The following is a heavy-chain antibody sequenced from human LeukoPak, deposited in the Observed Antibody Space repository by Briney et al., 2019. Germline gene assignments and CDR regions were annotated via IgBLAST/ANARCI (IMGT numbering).Heavy chain of an antibody. V-gene: IGHV3-23*01. CDR3: AKDPSRGYSYDF. CDR1: GFTFSSYG. CDR2: ISGNGGRT. Sequence: GGSLRLSCAASGFTFSSYGMSWVRQAPGKGLEWVSAISGNGGRTDYADSVKGRFTISRDNSKNTLYLQMNSLRAEDTAIYYCAKDPSRGYSYDFWGQGTLVTLSS. D-gene: IGHD5-18*01. J-gene: IGHJ4*02.